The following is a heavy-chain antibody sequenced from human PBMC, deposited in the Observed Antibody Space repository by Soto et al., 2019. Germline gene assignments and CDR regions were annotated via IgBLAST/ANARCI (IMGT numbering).Heavy chain of an antibody. CDR2: IYYSGST. CDR3: ASLSTYWFDP. V-gene: IGHV4-59*08. Sequence: SETLSLTCTVSGCSISSYYWSWIRQPPGKGLEGIGYIYYSGSTNYNPSLKSRVTISVDTSKNQFSLKLSSVTAADTAVYYCASLSTYWFDPWGQGTLVTVSS. J-gene: IGHJ5*02. CDR1: GCSISSYY.